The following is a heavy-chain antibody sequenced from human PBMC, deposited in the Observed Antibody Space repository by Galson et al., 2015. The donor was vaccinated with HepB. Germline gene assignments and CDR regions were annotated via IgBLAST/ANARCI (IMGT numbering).Heavy chain of an antibody. V-gene: IGHV3-33*08. Sequence: SLRLSCAASGFIFSNSGMHWVRQTPGKGLEWVAVIWHYRDETYYAESVKGRFVISRDNSNNMLYLQMNSLRVEDTAVYFCARGQLAVTPAAPYYTYGVDVWGQGTTVIVS. D-gene: IGHD4-11*01. CDR1: GFIFSNSG. J-gene: IGHJ6*02. CDR3: ARGQLAVTPAAPYYTYGVDV. CDR2: IWHYRDET.